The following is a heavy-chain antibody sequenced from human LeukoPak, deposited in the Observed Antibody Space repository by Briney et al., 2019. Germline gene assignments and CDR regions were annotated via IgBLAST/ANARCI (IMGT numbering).Heavy chain of an antibody. CDR2: MNPNSGNT. V-gene: IGHV1-8*01. CDR3: ARTNGMDV. CDR1: GYTFASYD. J-gene: IGHJ6*02. Sequence: GASVKVSCKASGYTFASYDINWVRQATGQGLEWMGWMNPNSGNTVYAQKIQGRATMTRNTSISTAYMELSSLGFEDTAVYYCARTNGMDVWGQGTTVTVSS.